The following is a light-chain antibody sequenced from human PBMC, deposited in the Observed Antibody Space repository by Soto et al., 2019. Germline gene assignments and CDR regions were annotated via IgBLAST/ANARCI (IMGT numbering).Light chain of an antibody. Sequence: DIQMTQSPSSLSSSVGDRVTITCRASQSITTHLNWYQQKPGKAPKLLIYAASSLQSGVPSRFSGSGSGTDFTLTINSLQPEDFATYYCQQSYSTPPITFGQGTRLEIK. CDR3: QQSYSTPPIT. CDR1: QSITTH. J-gene: IGKJ5*01. V-gene: IGKV1-39*01. CDR2: AAS.